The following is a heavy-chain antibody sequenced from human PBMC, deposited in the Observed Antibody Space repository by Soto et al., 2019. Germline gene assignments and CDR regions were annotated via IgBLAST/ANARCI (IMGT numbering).Heavy chain of an antibody. CDR2: IIPIFGTA. J-gene: IGHJ4*02. D-gene: IGHD6-19*01. Sequence: EASVKVSCKASGGTFSSYAISWVRQAPGQGLEWMGGIIPIFGTANYAQKFQGRVTITADESTSTAYMELSSLRSEDTAVYYCARVGNIAVAEWGQGTLVTVSS. CDR3: ARVGNIAVAE. CDR1: GGTFSSYA. V-gene: IGHV1-69*13.